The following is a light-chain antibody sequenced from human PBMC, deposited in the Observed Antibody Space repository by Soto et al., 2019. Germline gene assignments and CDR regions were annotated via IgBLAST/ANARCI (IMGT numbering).Light chain of an antibody. J-gene: IGKJ5*01. CDR1: QSISSS. Sequence: DIQMTQSPSSLSASVGDRVTITCRASQSISSSLNWYQQKPGRAPKLLIYAASTLQSGVPPRFSGSGSGTDFTLTISSLQPEDFATYYCQQSYTTPPITFGQGTRLEIK. V-gene: IGKV1-39*01. CDR3: QQSYTTPPIT. CDR2: AAS.